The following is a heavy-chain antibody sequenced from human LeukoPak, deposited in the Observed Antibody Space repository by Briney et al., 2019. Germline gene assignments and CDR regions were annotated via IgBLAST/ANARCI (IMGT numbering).Heavy chain of an antibody. J-gene: IGHJ4*02. D-gene: IGHD1-26*01. Sequence: NPSETLSLTCTVSGGSVSSGYYYSSWIRQPAGKGLEWIGRIYTTGSADYNSSLKSRVTISVDTSKNQISLKLSSVTAADTAVYFCARARYSAAPDYWGQGTLVTVSS. V-gene: IGHV4-61*02. CDR2: IYTTGSA. CDR3: ARARYSAAPDY. CDR1: GGSVSSGYYY.